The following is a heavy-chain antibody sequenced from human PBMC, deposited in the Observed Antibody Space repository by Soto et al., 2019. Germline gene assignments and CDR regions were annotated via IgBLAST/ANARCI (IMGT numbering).Heavy chain of an antibody. CDR2: IYYSGAT. J-gene: IGHJ4*02. V-gene: IGHV4-28*01. CDR3: ARREIQGPIDY. D-gene: IGHD1-26*01. Sequence: QVQLQESGPGLVKPSDTLSLTCAVSGYSLSSSKWWGWIRQPPGKGLEWIGYIYYSGATYYNPSLKSRVTMSVDTSKNQFSLKLTSVTAVDTAVYYCARREIQGPIDYWGQGTLVSVSS. CDR1: GYSLSSSKW.